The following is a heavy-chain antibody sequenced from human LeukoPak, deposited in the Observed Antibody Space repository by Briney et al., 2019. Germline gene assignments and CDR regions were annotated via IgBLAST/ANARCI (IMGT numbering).Heavy chain of an antibody. V-gene: IGHV4-34*01. J-gene: IGHJ4*02. CDR2: INHSGST. Sequence: SETLSLTCAVYGGSFSGYYWSWIRQPPGKGLEWIGEINHSGSTNYNPSLESRVTISVDTSKNQFSLKLSSVTAADTTVYYCARRGARRVYYYDSSGRSSSFDYWGQGTLVTVSS. D-gene: IGHD3-22*01. CDR1: GGSFSGYY. CDR3: ARRGARRVYYYDSSGRSSSFDY.